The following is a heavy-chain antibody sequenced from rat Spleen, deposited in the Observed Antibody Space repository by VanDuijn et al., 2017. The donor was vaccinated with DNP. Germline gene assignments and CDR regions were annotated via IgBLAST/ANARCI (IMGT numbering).Heavy chain of an antibody. D-gene: IGHD5-1*01. CDR3: TNGSPFTY. CDR1: GFSLNTYG. CDR2: ISGDGST. V-gene: IGHV2S12*01. Sequence: QVQLKESGPGLVQPSQILSLTCTVSGFSLNTYGVNWVRQPPGKGLEWIATISGDGSTSYNSVLKSRLSISRDTSKSQVFLKMNSLQTEDSATYFCTNGSPFTYWGPGTQVTVSS. J-gene: IGHJ3*01.